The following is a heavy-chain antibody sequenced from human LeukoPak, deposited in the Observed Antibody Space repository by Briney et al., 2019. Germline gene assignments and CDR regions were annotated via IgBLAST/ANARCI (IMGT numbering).Heavy chain of an antibody. Sequence: GGSLRLSCAPSGFTFSSYDMSWVRQAPGKGREWVANIKQDGSEKYYVDSVKGRFTISRDNAKNSLYLQLSSLRAEDTAVYYCARDRYSSSSLYYFDYWGQGTLVTVSS. CDR2: IKQDGSEK. V-gene: IGHV3-7*01. J-gene: IGHJ4*02. CDR3: ARDRYSSSSLYYFDY. CDR1: GFTFSSYD. D-gene: IGHD6-6*01.